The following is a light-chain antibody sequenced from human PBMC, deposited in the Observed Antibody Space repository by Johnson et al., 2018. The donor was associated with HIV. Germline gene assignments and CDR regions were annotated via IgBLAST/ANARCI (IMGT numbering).Light chain of an antibody. J-gene: IGLJ1*01. CDR3: GTWDSSLSVFV. CDR2: ENN. Sequence: QSVLTQPPSVSAAPGQKVTISCSGSTSNIGNNYVSWYQQLPGTAPKLVMHENNKRPSGIPDRFSGSKSGTSATLGITGLQTGDEAEYYCGTWDSSLSVFVFGTGTKVSVL. CDR1: TSNIGNNY. V-gene: IGLV1-51*02.